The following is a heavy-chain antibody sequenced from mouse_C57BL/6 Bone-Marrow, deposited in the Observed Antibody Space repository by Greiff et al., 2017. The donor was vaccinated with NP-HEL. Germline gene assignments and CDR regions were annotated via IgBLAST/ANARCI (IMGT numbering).Heavy chain of an antibody. D-gene: IGHD1-1*01. CDR3: TGLYYYGSSYVWYCDV. J-gene: IGHJ1*03. V-gene: IGHV6-3*01. Sequence: EVMLVESGGGLVQPGGSMKLSCVASGFTFSNYWMNWVRQSPEKGLEWVAQIRLKSDNYATHYAVSVKGRFTISRDDSKSSVYLQTNNLRTEDTGIYYCTGLYYYGSSYVWYCDVWGTGTTVTVSS. CDR2: IRLKSDNYAT. CDR1: GFTFSNYW.